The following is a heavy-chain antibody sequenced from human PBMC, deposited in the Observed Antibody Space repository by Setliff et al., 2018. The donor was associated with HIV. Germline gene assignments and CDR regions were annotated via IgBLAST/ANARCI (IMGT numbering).Heavy chain of an antibody. J-gene: IGHJ3*02. D-gene: IGHD2-8*01. CDR2: INAGNGNT. V-gene: IGHV1-3*01. CDR1: GYTFTSYA. CDR3: ARGYCTNAVCSDAFDI. Sequence: ASVKVSCKASGYTFTSYAMHWVRQAPGQRLEWMGWINAGNGNTKYSQKFQGRVTMTTDTSTSTAYMELRSLRSDDTAVYYCARGYCTNAVCSDAFDIWGQGTTVTVSS.